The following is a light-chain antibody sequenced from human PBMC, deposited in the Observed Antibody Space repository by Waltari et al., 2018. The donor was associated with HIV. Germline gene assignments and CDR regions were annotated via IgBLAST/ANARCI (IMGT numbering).Light chain of an antibody. CDR1: SSNIGNNP. Sequence: QSVMTQPPSASGTPGQSVTISCSGSSSNIGNNPVNWYQQLPGTAPKLLIYSNNRRPSGVPDRFSGSRSGTSASLAISGLQSEGEADYYCAAWDDSLSGVVFGGGTKLTVL. V-gene: IGLV1-44*01. CDR3: AAWDDSLSGVV. CDR2: SNN. J-gene: IGLJ2*01.